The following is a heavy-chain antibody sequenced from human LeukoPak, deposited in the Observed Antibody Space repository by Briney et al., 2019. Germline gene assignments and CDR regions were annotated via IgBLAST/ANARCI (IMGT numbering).Heavy chain of an antibody. D-gene: IGHD3-3*01. CDR3: ATDVITIFGFDY. CDR1: GYTFTSFD. V-gene: IGHV1-8*01. J-gene: IGHJ4*02. CDR2: MNPNSGKT. Sequence: GASVKVSCKASGYTFTSFDINWVRQATGQGLEWMGWMNPNSGKTAYAQKFQGRVTMTEDTSTDTAYMELSSLRSEDTAVYYCATDVITIFGFDYWGQGTLVTVSS.